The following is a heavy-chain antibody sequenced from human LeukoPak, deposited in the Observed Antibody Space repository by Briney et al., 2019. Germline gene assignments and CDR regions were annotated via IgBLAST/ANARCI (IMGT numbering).Heavy chain of an antibody. D-gene: IGHD6-19*01. V-gene: IGHV3-30*04. CDR2: ISSDGSDK. Sequence: GKSLRLSCVASGFTFSNYVMHWVRQAQGKGLEWVAIISSDGSDKFYADSVKGRFTISRDNAKNTLFLQMNSLRAEDTAIYYCAKDRDSSGRWAYFDYWGQGTLVTVSS. J-gene: IGHJ4*02. CDR1: GFTFSNYV. CDR3: AKDRDSSGRWAYFDY.